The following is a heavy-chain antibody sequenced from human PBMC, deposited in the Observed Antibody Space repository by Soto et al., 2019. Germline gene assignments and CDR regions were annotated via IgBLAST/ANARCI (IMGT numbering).Heavy chain of an antibody. Sequence: EVQLVESGGGLVQPGRSLRLSCAASGFTFDDYPMHWVRQAPGKGLEWVSGISWNSGSIGYADSVKGRFTISRDNAKNSLYLQMNSLRAEDTALYYCAKEYSSGWAFDYWGQGTLVTVSS. D-gene: IGHD6-19*01. CDR2: ISWNSGSI. CDR3: AKEYSSGWAFDY. CDR1: GFTFDDYP. J-gene: IGHJ4*02. V-gene: IGHV3-9*01.